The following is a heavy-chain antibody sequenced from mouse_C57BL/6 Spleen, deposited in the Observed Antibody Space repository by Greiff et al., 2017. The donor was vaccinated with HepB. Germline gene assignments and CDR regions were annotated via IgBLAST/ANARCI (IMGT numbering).Heavy chain of an antibody. J-gene: IGHJ2*01. CDR3: ERRGNGGGEDY. CDR1: GYTFTSYW. V-gene: IGHV1-55*01. CDR2: IYPGSGST. Sequence: VQLQQSGAELVKPGASVKMSCKASGYTFTSYWITWVKQRPGQGLEWIGDIYPGSGSTNYNEKFKSKATLTVDTSSSTAYIQLSSLTSEDSAVYYCERRGNGGGEDYWGQSTTLTVSS.